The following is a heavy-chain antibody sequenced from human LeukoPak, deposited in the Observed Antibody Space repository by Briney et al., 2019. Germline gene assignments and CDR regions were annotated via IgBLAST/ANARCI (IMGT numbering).Heavy chain of an antibody. Sequence: ASVKVSCKASGYTFTSYAMNWVRQAPGQGLEWMGWINTNTGNPTYAQGFTGRFVFSLDTSVSTAYLQISSLKAEDTAVYYCARALPPFYDFWSGYYDNWFDPWGQGTLVTVSS. V-gene: IGHV7-4-1*02. CDR3: ARALPPFYDFWSGYYDNWFDP. CDR1: GYTFTSYA. J-gene: IGHJ5*02. D-gene: IGHD3-3*01. CDR2: INTNTGNP.